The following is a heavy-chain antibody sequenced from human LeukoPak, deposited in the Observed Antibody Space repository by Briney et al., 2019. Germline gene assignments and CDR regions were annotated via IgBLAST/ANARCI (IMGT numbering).Heavy chain of an antibody. J-gene: IGHJ4*02. CDR1: GFTFSSYW. CDR3: AKDLSLIAADYYFDY. CDR2: INQDGSEK. V-gene: IGHV3-7*01. Sequence: GGSLRLSCAASGFTFSSYWMSWVRQAPGKGLEWVANINQDGSEKYYVDSVKGRFTISRDNAKNSLYLQMNSLRAEDSAVYFCAKDLSLIAADYYFDYWGQGTLVTVSS. D-gene: IGHD6-13*01.